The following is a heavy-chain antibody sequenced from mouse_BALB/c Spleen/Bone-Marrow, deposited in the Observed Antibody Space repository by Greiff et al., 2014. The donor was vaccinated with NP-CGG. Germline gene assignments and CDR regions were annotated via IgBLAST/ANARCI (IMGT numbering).Heavy chain of an antibody. Sequence: VQLQQSGAELVKPGASVKLSCTASGFNIKDTYMDWVKQRPEQGLEWIGRIDPANGNTKYDPKFQGKATITADTSSNTAYLQLSSLTSEDTAVYYCATYYYGSSWGFAYWGQGTLVTVSA. CDR1: GFNIKDTY. V-gene: IGHV14-3*02. J-gene: IGHJ3*01. D-gene: IGHD1-1*01. CDR3: ATYYYGSSWGFAY. CDR2: IDPANGNT.